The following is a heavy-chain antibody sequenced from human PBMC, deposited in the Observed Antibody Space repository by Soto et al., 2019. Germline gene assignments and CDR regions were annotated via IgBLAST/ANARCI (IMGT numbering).Heavy chain of an antibody. CDR3: AKHGGPSYSYYMDV. Sequence: GGSLRLSCAASGFTFSDYAMTWVRQAPGKGLEWVSVIRGSGDVTYYADSVQGRFAISRDNSKNTLYLQMNSLRDEDTAIYYCAKHGGPSYSYYMDVWGKGTTVTVSS. V-gene: IGHV3-23*01. D-gene: IGHD3-3*01. CDR1: GFTFSDYA. J-gene: IGHJ6*03. CDR2: IRGSGDVT.